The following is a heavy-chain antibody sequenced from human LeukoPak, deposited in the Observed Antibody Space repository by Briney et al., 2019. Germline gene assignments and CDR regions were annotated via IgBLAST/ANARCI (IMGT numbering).Heavy chain of an antibody. CDR2: ISSDGSST. CDR1: GFTFSSYW. J-gene: IGHJ4*02. V-gene: IGHV3-74*01. CDR3: VRPHYYGSGSYYY. D-gene: IGHD3-10*01. Sequence: GGSLRLSCAASGFTFSSYWMHWVRQAPGKGLVWASRISSDGSSTSYADYVKGRFTISRDNAKNTLYLQMNSLRAEDTAVYYCVRPHYYGSGSYYYWGQGTLVTVSS.